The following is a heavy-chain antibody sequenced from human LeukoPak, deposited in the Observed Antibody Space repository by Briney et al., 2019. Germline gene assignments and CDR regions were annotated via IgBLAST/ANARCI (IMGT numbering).Heavy chain of an antibody. D-gene: IGHD6-19*01. J-gene: IGHJ1*01. CDR3: ARDVYSSGWTGYFQH. Sequence: SGGSLRLSCAASGFTVSSNYMSWVRQAPGKGLEWVSVIYSGGSTYYADSVKGRFTISRDNSKNTLYLQMNSLRAEDTAVYYCARDVYSSGWTGYFQHWGQGTLVTVSS. V-gene: IGHV3-66*01. CDR1: GFTVSSNY. CDR2: IYSGGST.